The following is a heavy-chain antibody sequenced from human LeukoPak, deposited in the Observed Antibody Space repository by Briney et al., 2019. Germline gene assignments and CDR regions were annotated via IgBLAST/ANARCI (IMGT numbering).Heavy chain of an antibody. CDR1: GGSFSGYY. CDR2: INHSGST. D-gene: IGHD1-26*01. J-gene: IGHJ4*02. CDR3: ARGLGATDY. V-gene: IGHV4-34*01. Sequence: SETLSLTCAVYGGSFSGYYWSWIRQPPGKGLEWIGEINHSGSTNYNPSLKSRVTISVDTSKNQFSLKLSSVTAADTAVYYCARGLGATDYWGQVTLVTVSS.